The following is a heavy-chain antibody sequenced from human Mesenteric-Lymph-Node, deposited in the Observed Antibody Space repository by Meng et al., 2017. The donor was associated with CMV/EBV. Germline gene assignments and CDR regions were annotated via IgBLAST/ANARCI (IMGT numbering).Heavy chain of an antibody. V-gene: IGHV4-34*01. J-gene: IGHJ4*02. Sequence: VQLQQCGVGLLKPSETLSLTCAVYGGSFSGYYWSWIRQPPGKGLEWIGEINHSGSTNYNPSLKSRVTISVDTSKNQFSLKLSSVTAADTAVYYCARHQRWLKSEGGFNYWGQGTLVTVSS. CDR1: GGSFSGYY. CDR2: INHSGST. D-gene: IGHD4-23*01. CDR3: ARHQRWLKSEGGFNY.